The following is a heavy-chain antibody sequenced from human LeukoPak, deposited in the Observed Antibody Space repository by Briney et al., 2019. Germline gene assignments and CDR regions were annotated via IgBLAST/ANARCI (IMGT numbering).Heavy chain of an antibody. D-gene: IGHD6-6*01. CDR1: GGSISSSSYY. CDR3: ARSGPPIAARSYWFDP. Sequence: SETLSLTCTVSGGSISSSSYYWGWIRQPPGKGLEWIGSIYYSGSTYYNPSLKSRVTISVDTSKNQFSLKLSSVTAADTAVYYCARSGPPIAARSYWFDPWGQGTLVTVSS. V-gene: IGHV4-39*07. CDR2: IYYSGST. J-gene: IGHJ5*02.